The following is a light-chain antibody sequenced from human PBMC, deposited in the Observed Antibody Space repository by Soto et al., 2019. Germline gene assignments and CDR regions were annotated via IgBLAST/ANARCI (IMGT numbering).Light chain of an antibody. CDR1: QGISSY. Sequence: IQLTQSPSSVSASVGDRVTITCRSSQGISSYLAWYQQQPGKAPKLLIYAASTLQSGVPSRFSGSGSGTDFTLTISSLQPEDFATYYCQQLNSYPRGFTFGPGTKVDIK. V-gene: IGKV1-9*01. J-gene: IGKJ3*01. CDR3: QQLNSYPRGFT. CDR2: AAS.